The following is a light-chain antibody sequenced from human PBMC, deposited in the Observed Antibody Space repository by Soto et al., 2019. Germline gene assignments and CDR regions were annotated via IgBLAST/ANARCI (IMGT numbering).Light chain of an antibody. CDR2: WAS. CDR1: QSVLYSSTNKNY. V-gene: IGKV4-1*01. CDR3: QQYYSTPLT. Sequence: DIVMTQSPDSLAVSLGERATINCKSSQSVLYSSTNKNYLAWYQQKPGQPPKLLIYWASTRESGVPDRFSGGGSGTDFIGAISSLQAEDVAVYYCQQYYSTPLTFGGGTKVEIK. J-gene: IGKJ4*01.